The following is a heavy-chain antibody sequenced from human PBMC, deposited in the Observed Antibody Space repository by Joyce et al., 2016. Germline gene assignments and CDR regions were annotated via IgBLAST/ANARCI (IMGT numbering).Heavy chain of an antibody. V-gene: IGHV3-30*03. Sequence: QVQLVESGGGVVQPGRSLRLSCAASGFTFSNDGMHWVRQDPGKGLEWVAVISYDGSNKYYVDSVKGRFTISRDNSKNTLYLQMNSLRPEDTAVYYCARALGWDSNSCHDYWGQGTLVTVSS. CDR2: ISYDGSNK. J-gene: IGHJ4*02. CDR3: ARALGWDSNSCHDY. D-gene: IGHD6-13*01. CDR1: GFTFSNDG.